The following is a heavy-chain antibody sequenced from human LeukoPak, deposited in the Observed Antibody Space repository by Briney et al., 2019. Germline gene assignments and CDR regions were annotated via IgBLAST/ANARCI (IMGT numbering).Heavy chain of an antibody. CDR1: GFTVSSNY. J-gene: IGHJ3*02. CDR3: ARDLYGDFAFDI. D-gene: IGHD4-17*01. Sequence: GGSLRLSCAASGFTVSSNYMSWVRQAPGKGLEWVSSISSSSSYIYYADSVKGRFTISRDNAKNSLYLQMNSLRAEDTAVYYCARDLYGDFAFDIWGQGTMVTVSS. CDR2: ISSSSSYI. V-gene: IGHV3-21*01.